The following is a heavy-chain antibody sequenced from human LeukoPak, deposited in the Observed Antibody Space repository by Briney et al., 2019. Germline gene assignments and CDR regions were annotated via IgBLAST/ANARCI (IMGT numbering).Heavy chain of an antibody. CDR2: IYPGDSDT. CDR1: GYSFTSYW. J-gene: IGHJ4*02. D-gene: IGHD3-3*01. Sequence: RGGSLQISCKGSGYSFTSYWSGGVRQMPGKGLEWMGIIYPGDSDTRYSPSFQGQVTISADKSISTAYLQWSSLKASDTAMYYCARHLGWSGYFDYWGQGTLVTVSS. CDR3: ARHLGWSGYFDY. V-gene: IGHV5-51*01.